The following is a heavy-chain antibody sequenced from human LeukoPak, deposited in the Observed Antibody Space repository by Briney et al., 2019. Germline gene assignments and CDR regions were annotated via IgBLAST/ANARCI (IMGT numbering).Heavy chain of an antibody. D-gene: IGHD1-7*01. CDR3: ARANWNYVRD. J-gene: IGHJ4*02. Sequence: PSETLSLTCTVSGGSISPYYWTWIRQSAGKGLEFMGRIHFGGTTNYNPSLMSRITLSVDTSKSQVSLRLSSVTAADTAVYYCARANWNYVRDWGQGTLVTVSS. CDR1: GGSISPYY. V-gene: IGHV4-4*07. CDR2: IHFGGTT.